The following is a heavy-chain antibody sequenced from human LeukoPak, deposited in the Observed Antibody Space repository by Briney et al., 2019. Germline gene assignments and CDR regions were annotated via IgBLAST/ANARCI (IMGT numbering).Heavy chain of an antibody. D-gene: IGHD2/OR15-2a*01. CDR2: IYNSGNT. CDR3: ARVSYGD. J-gene: IGHJ4*02. V-gene: IGHV3-53*01. CDR1: GFTVSTNY. Sequence: GGSLRLSCAASGFTVSTNYMTWVRQAPGKGLECVSVIYNSGNTYYADSVKGRFTISRDSSKNTLFLQMNSLRAEDTAVYYGARVSYGDWGQGTLVTVSS.